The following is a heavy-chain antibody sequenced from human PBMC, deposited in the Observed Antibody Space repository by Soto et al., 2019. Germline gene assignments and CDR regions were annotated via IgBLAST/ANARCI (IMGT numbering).Heavy chain of an antibody. V-gene: IGHV1-2*04. CDR2: INPNSGGT. Sequence: GASVKGSWKSSGYTFTGCYIHWGRRAPGQGLEWMGWINPNSGGTNYAQKFQGWVTMPRDTSISTAYMELSRLRSDDTAVYHCARGVSSGWTLDYWGQGTLVTVSS. D-gene: IGHD6-19*01. J-gene: IGHJ4*02. CDR3: ARGVSSGWTLDY. CDR1: GYTFTGCY.